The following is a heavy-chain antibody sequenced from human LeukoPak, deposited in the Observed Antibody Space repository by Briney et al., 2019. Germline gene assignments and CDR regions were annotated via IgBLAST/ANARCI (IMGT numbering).Heavy chain of an antibody. CDR2: IYYSGST. CDR3: ARGGVRSNYGYFQH. CDR1: GGSISSYY. Sequence: PSETLSLTCTVSGGSISSYYWSWIRQPPGKGLEWIGHIYYSGSTNYNPSLKSRVTISVDTSKNQFSLKLSSVTAADTAVYYCARGGVRSNYGYFQHWGQGTLVTVSS. D-gene: IGHD4-11*01. J-gene: IGHJ1*01. V-gene: IGHV4-59*01.